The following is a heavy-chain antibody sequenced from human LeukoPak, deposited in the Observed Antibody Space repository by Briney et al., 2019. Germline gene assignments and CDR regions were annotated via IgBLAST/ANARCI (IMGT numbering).Heavy chain of an antibody. J-gene: IGHJ4*02. CDR2: IKQDGNEK. CDR1: GFIFSNYW. V-gene: IGHV3-7*01. D-gene: IGHD3-10*02. Sequence: GGSLRLSCTASGFIFSNYWMNWVRQAPGKGLEWVANIKQDGNEKYYVDSVKGRFTISRDNAKSSLYPQMNSLRAEDTAVYYCATARQGAMFASEYWGQGTLVTVSS. CDR3: ATARQGAMFASEY.